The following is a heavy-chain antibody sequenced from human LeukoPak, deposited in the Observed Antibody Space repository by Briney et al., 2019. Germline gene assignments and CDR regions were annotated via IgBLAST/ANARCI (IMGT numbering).Heavy chain of an antibody. Sequence: PETLSLTCTVSGYSISSGYYWGWIRQPPGKGLEWIGSIYHSGSTYYNPSLKSRVTISVDTSKNQFSLKLSSVTAADTAVYYCARDPLSIAAAGHFDYWGQGTLVTVSS. V-gene: IGHV4-38-2*02. CDR3: ARDPLSIAAAGHFDY. CDR2: IYHSGST. J-gene: IGHJ4*02. D-gene: IGHD6-13*01. CDR1: GYSISSGYY.